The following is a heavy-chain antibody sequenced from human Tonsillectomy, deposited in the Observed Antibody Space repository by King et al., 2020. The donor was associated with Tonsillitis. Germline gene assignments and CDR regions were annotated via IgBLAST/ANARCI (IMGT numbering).Heavy chain of an antibody. CDR3: ITDPDYYDSSGTGY. Sequence: DVQLVESGGGLVKPGGSLRLSCAASGFSFSNAGMNWVRQAPGKGLEWVGRIKSKTDGGTTDYAAPVKGSFTISRDDSKNTLYLQMNSLKTEDTAVYYCITDPDYYDSSGTGYWGQGALVSVSS. V-gene: IGHV3-15*07. CDR1: GFSFSNAG. J-gene: IGHJ4*02. D-gene: IGHD3-22*01. CDR2: IKSKTDGGTT.